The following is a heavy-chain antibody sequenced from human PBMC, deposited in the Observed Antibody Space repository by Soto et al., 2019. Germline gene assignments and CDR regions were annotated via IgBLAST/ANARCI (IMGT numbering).Heavy chain of an antibody. D-gene: IGHD2-15*01. V-gene: IGHV1-2*04. J-gene: IGHJ6*02. CDR2: INPNSGGT. CDR3: ARDQVVVAALSYYYYYGMDV. CDR1: GYTFTGYY. Sequence: EASVKVSCKASGYTFTGYYMHWVRQAPGQGLEWMGWINPNSGGTNYAQKFQGWVTMTRDTSISTAYMELSRLRSDDTAVYYCARDQVVVAALSYYYYYGMDVWGQGATVTVSS.